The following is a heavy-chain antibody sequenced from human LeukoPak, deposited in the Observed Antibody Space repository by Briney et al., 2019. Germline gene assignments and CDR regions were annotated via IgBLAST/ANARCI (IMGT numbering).Heavy chain of an antibody. D-gene: IGHD6-19*01. CDR2: IYSSGSS. CDR3: ARGGYSSGRAFDY. CDR1: AGSITSFY. J-gene: IGHJ4*02. V-gene: IGHV4-4*07. Sequence: PSETLSLTCAVSAGSITSFYWSWIRQPAGKGLEWIGRIYSSGSSDYNSSFKSRVTMSVDMSKSQISLKLSSVTAADTAVYYCARGGYSSGRAFDYWGQGTLVTVSS.